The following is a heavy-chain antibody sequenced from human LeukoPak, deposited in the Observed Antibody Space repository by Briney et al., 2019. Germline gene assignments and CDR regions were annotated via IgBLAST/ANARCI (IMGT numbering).Heavy chain of an antibody. J-gene: IGHJ5*02. V-gene: IGHV4-59*01. CDR3: ARGYYYGFDP. D-gene: IGHD3-10*01. CDR2: IYYSGST. CDR1: GGSISSYY. Sequence: SETLSLTCTVSGGSISSYYWSWIRQPPGKGLEWIGYIYYSGSTNYNPSLKSRVTISVDTSKNQFSLKLSSVTAADTAVRYCARGYYYGFDPWGQGTLVTVSS.